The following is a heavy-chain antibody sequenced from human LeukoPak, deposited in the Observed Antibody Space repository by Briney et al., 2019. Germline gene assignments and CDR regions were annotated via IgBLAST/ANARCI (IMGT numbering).Heavy chain of an antibody. CDR3: TTDTFGARDS. D-gene: IGHD3-10*01. CDR2: INEDGSST. CDR1: GYTFSGYW. V-gene: IGHV3-74*01. Sequence: GGSLRLSCAASGYTFSGYWIHWVRQGPGKGLVWVSRINEDGSSTSYAESVRGRFTISRDNAKNTLYLQMNSLRAEDAAVYYCTTDTFGARDSWGQGTLVTVSS. J-gene: IGHJ4*02.